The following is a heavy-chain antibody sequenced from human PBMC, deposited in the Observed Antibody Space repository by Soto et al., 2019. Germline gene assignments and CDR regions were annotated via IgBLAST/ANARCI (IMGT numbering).Heavy chain of an antibody. CDR3: ARGGHVVVVTAALDY. Sequence: QVQLMQSGAEVKKPGASVKVSCKVSGDTFTDYYIHWVRQAPGQGLECMGTVNPSGSHTTYAQHFLGRVTMTRDTSTSTLYMELTSLTSDDTAIYYCARGGHVVVVTAALDYWGQGTLVTVSS. V-gene: IGHV1-46*01. D-gene: IGHD2-21*02. J-gene: IGHJ4*02. CDR1: GDTFTDYY. CDR2: VNPSGSHT.